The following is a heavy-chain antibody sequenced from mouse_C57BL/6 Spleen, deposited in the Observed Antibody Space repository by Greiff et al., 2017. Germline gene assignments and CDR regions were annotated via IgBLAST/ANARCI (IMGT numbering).Heavy chain of an antibody. CDR1: GYSITSGYD. CDR2: ISYSGST. CDR3: SRHGSSSAWFAY. Sequence: EVKLQESGPGMVKPSQSLSLTCTVTGYSITSGYDWHWIRPFPGNQLEWMGYISYSGSTNYNQSPKSRISISNDKSTNHFSLKLNSVTTEDTATYYCSRHGSSSAWFAYWGQGTLVTVSA. D-gene: IGHD1-1*01. J-gene: IGHJ3*01. V-gene: IGHV3-1*01.